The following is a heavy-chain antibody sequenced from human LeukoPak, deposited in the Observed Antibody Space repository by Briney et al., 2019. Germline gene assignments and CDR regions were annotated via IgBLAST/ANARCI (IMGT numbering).Heavy chain of an antibody. CDR1: RFTFSTYW. CDR3: ARERQLERLAFGKEGSAFDY. D-gene: IGHD1-1*01. J-gene: IGHJ4*02. V-gene: IGHV3-74*01. Sequence: GGSLRLSCAASRFTFSTYWMHWVRQAPGKGLVWVSRINSDGSSTGYADSVKGRFTISRDNAKNSLYLQMNRLRAEDTAVYYCARERQLERLAFGKEGSAFDYWGQGTLVTVSS. CDR2: INSDGSST.